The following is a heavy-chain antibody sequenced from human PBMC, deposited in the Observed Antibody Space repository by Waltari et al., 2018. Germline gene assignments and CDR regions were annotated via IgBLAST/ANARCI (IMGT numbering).Heavy chain of an antibody. CDR3: AGTGPAGRSGYYYYMDV. J-gene: IGHJ6*03. CDR1: GGSISSYY. D-gene: IGHD2-2*01. CDR2: IYYSGST. V-gene: IGHV4-59*01. Sequence: QVQLQESGPGLVKPSETLSLTCTVSGGSISSYYWSWIRQPPGKGREWVWYIYYSGSTNYNPALKSRVTISVDTSKNQFSLKLSSVTAADTAVYYCAGTGPAGRSGYYYYMDVWGKGTTVTVSS.